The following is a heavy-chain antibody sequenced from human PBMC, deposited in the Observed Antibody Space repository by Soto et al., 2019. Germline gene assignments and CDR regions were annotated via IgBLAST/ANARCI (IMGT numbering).Heavy chain of an antibody. J-gene: IGHJ6*02. CDR2: IGTAGDT. D-gene: IGHD6-6*01. V-gene: IGHV3-13*01. CDR1: GFTFSSYD. Sequence: GGSLRLSCAASGFTFSSYDMHWVRQATGKGLEWVSAIGTAGDTYYPGSVKGRFTISRENAKNSLYLQMNSLRAGDTAVYYCARGGESSSSSLYYYYYGMDVWGPATTVTVSS. CDR3: ARGGESSSSSLYYYYYGMDV.